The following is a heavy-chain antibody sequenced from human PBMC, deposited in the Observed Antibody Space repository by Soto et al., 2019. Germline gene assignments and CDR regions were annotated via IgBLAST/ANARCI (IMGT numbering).Heavy chain of an antibody. CDR2: IYYSGST. Sequence: SEPLSLTCTVSGGSISISSYYWGWILQPPGKGLEWIGSIYYSGSTYYNPSLKSRVTISVDTSKNQFSLKLSSVTAADTAVYYCARSPRTSKPGRFDIWGQGTMVTVSS. CDR1: GGSISISSYY. V-gene: IGHV4-39*01. CDR3: ARSPRTSKPGRFDI. J-gene: IGHJ3*02.